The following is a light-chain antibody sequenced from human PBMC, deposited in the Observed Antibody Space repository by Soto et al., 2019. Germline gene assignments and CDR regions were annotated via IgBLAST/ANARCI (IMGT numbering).Light chain of an antibody. CDR3: QQYNNWPSRT. CDR2: GAS. CDR1: QSVSSN. Sequence: EIVMAQSAATLSVSPGERGTLCCRSSQSVSSNLAWYQQKPGQAPRLLIYGASTRATGIPARFSGSGSGTEFTLTISSLQSEDVAVYDSQQYNNWPSRTFGQGTKVDIK. V-gene: IGKV3-15*01. J-gene: IGKJ1*01.